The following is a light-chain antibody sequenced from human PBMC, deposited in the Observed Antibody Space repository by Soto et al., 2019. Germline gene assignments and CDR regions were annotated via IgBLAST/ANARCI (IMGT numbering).Light chain of an antibody. Sequence: IRMTKSPSSLSSSLGHRVTITCLASQSISRYLNWYQQKPGKAPKLLIYGASSLQSGVPSRFSGSESGTDCTLTISSLQPEDFATYYCQQSYTSTFGQGTKVDIK. CDR3: QQSYTST. CDR1: QSISRY. CDR2: GAS. V-gene: IGKV1-39*01. J-gene: IGKJ1*01.